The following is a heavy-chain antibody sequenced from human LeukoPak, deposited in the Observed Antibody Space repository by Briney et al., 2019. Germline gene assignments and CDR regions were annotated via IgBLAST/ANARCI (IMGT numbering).Heavy chain of an antibody. CDR1: GDSISSSRHS. Sequence: SETLSLTCTVSGDSISSSRHSWGWIRQPPGKGLEWIRSISYSGSTYYNPSLKTRVTMSVDTSENQFSLKLSSVTAADSTVYYCVRIYCTSTSCYGDYYYGMDVWGQGTTVTVSS. J-gene: IGHJ6*02. D-gene: IGHD2-2*01. V-gene: IGHV4-39*01. CDR2: ISYSGST. CDR3: VRIYCTSTSCYGDYYYGMDV.